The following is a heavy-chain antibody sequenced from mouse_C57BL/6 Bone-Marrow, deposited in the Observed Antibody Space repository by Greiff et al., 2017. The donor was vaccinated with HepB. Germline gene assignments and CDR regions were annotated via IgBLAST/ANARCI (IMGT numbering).Heavy chain of an antibody. J-gene: IGHJ3*01. CDR2: IYPRSGNT. V-gene: IGHV1-81*01. CDR1: GYTFTCYC. Sequence: VPLQQSGAELARPGASVQLSCKASGYTFTCYCLRCVKQRTGQGLEWIGEIYPRSGNTYYNEKFKGKATLTADKSSSTAYMELRSLTSEDSAVYFCAREGDSWFAYWGQGTLVTVSA. D-gene: IGHD3-3*01. CDR3: AREGDSWFAY.